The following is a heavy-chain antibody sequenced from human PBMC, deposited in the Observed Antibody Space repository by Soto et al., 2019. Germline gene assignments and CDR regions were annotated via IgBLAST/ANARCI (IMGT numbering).Heavy chain of an antibody. CDR2: ISAYNGNT. Sequence: QVQLVQSGAEVKKPGASVKVSCKSSGYTFTSYGISWVRQAPGQGLEWMGWISAYNGNTNYAQKLQGRVTMTTDTSTSTAYMELRSLRSDDTAVYYCAGSPTATYGDYGWFDPWGQGTLVTVSS. V-gene: IGHV1-18*01. CDR3: AGSPTATYGDYGWFDP. CDR1: GYTFTSYG. J-gene: IGHJ5*02. D-gene: IGHD4-17*01.